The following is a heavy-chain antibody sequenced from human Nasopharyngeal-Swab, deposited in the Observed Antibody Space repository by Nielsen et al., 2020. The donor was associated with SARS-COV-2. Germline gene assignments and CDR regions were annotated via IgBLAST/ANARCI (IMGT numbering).Heavy chain of an antibody. V-gene: IGHV1-3*01. CDR2: INAGNGNT. D-gene: IGHD2-8*01. Sequence: WVRQAPGQRLEWMGWINAGNGNTKYSQKFQGRVTITRDTSASTAYMELSSLRSEDTAVYYCARHLTNDYYYYGMDVRGQGTTVTVSS. J-gene: IGHJ6*02. CDR3: ARHLTNDYYYYGMDV.